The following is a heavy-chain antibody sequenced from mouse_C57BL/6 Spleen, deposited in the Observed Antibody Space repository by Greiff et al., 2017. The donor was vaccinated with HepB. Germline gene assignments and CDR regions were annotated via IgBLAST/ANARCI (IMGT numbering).Heavy chain of an antibody. Sequence: QVQLQQSGAELVKPGASVKVSCKASGYTFTSYWMHWVKQRPGKGLEWIGRIHPSDSNTNYNQKFKGKATLTVDKSSSTAYMQLSSLTSEDSAVYYCGRDYGSSSAMDYGGQGTSVTVSS. D-gene: IGHD1-1*01. CDR3: GRDYGSSSAMDY. CDR1: GYTFTSYW. J-gene: IGHJ4*01. V-gene: IGHV1-74*01. CDR2: IHPSDSNT.